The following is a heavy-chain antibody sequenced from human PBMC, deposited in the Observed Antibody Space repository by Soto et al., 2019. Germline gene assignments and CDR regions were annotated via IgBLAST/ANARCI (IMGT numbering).Heavy chain of an antibody. D-gene: IGHD3-3*01. CDR2: IYYSGST. J-gene: IGHJ4*02. CDR1: GGSISSGGYY. CDR3: ARDRYTGVTIFGVVTSYFDY. Sequence: SETLSLTCTVSGGSISSGGYYWSWIRQHPGKGLEWIGYIYYSGSTYYNPSLKSRVTISVDTSKNQFSLKLSSVTAADTAVYYCARDRYTGVTIFGVVTSYFDYWGQGTLVTVSS. V-gene: IGHV4-31*03.